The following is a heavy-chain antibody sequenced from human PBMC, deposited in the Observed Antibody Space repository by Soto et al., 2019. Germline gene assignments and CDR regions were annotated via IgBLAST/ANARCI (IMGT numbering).Heavy chain of an antibody. V-gene: IGHV1-69*13. CDR2: IIPIFGTA. CDR3: ARGIVDTAAPPL. J-gene: IGHJ3*01. CDR1: GGTFSSYA. D-gene: IGHD5-18*01. Sequence: SVKVSCKASGGTFSSYAISWVRQAPGQGLEWMGGIIPIFGTANYAQKFQGRVTITADESTSTAYMELSSLRSEDTAVYYCARGIVDTAAPPLWGQGTMVTVSS.